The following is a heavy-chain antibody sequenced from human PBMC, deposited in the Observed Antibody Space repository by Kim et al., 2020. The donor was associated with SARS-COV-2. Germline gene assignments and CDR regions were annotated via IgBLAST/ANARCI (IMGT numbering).Heavy chain of an antibody. CDR3: ARASRGGDFLDY. CDR1: GFTFSTYR. D-gene: IGHD2-21*02. V-gene: IGHV3-21*01. J-gene: IGHJ4*02. Sequence: GVSLRRSCAASGFTFSTYRLNWVLQAPGKWLEWVSSIFRSSSYANSLRVRFTISRDNNKYSLYLQMNSLRAEDTAVYYCARASRGGDFLDYLGQGSLVT. CDR2: IFRSSS.